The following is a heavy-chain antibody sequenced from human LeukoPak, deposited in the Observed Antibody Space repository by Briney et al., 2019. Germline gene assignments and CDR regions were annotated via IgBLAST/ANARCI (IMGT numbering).Heavy chain of an antibody. Sequence: GASVKVSCKASGYTFTGYYMHWVRQAPGQGLEWMGWINPNSGGTNYAQKFQGRVTMTRDTSISTAYMELSRLRSDDTAVYYCARDPSLSRGSSQHSWGQGTLVTVSS. CDR1: GYTFTGYY. V-gene: IGHV1-2*02. D-gene: IGHD6-13*01. J-gene: IGHJ4*02. CDR3: ARDPSLSRGSSQHS. CDR2: INPNSGGT.